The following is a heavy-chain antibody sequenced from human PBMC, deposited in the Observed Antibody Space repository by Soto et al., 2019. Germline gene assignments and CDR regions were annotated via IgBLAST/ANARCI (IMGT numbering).Heavy chain of an antibody. Sequence: SVKVSCKASGGTFSSYAISWVRQAPGQGLEWMGGIIPIFGTANYAQKFQGRVTITADESTSTAYMELSSLRSEDTAIYYCAVGSVDIVPTGMKPFDPWGQGTLVTVSS. J-gene: IGHJ5*02. CDR3: AVGSVDIVPTGMKPFDP. CDR1: GGTFSSYA. V-gene: IGHV1-69*13. D-gene: IGHD5-12*01. CDR2: IIPIFGTA.